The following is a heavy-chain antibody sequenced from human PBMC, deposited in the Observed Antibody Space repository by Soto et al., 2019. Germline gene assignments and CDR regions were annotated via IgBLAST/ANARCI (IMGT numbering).Heavy chain of an antibody. CDR1: GFTVSSNY. V-gene: IGHV3-53*01. CDR3: ARSSNSIAAAGTGFDY. CDR2: IYSGGST. Sequence: QPGGSLRLSCAASGFTVSSNYMSWVRQAPGKGLEWVSVIYSGGSTYYADSVKGRFTISRDNSKNTLYLQMNSLRAEDTAVYYCARSSNSIAAAGTGFDYWGQGTLVTVSS. J-gene: IGHJ4*02. D-gene: IGHD6-13*01.